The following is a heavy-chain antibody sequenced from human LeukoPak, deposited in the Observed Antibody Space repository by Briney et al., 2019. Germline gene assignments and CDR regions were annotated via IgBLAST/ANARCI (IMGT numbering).Heavy chain of an antibody. D-gene: IGHD1-26*01. J-gene: IGHJ5*02. Sequence: GGSLRLSCAASGFTFSSYAMYWVRQAPGKGLEWVAVMSYAGNNKYYADSVKGRFAISRDNSHNTLYLQKNSLRAEDTAVYYCASMSGGTRRDNWFDPWGQGTLVTVSS. V-gene: IGHV3-30*09. CDR2: MSYAGNNK. CDR1: GFTFSSYA. CDR3: ASMSGGTRRDNWFDP.